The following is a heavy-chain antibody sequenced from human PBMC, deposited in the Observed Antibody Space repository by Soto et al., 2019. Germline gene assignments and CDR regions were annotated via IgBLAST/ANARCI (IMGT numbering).Heavy chain of an antibody. J-gene: IGHJ4*02. CDR2: IRSRANSYVT. Sequence: EVQLVESGGGLVQPGGSLKLSCAASGFTFSASSMHWVRQASGTGLEWVGLIRSRANSYVTTYAASVKGRFTISRDDSKNTAFLQMSSLKTEDTAVYYCMSRRDGHSGDYFDYWGQGALVTVSS. CDR3: MSRRDGHSGDYFDY. D-gene: IGHD6-19*01. CDR1: GFTFSASS. V-gene: IGHV3-73*02.